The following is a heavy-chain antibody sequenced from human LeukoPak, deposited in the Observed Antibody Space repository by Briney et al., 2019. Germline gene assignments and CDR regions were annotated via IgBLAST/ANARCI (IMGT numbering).Heavy chain of an antibody. D-gene: IGHD3-22*01. V-gene: IGHV1-69*01. CDR3: ARVFYDSSGYYYYAFDI. J-gene: IGHJ3*02. CDR2: IIPIFGTA. CDR1: GGTFSSYA. Sequence: GASVKVSCKASGGTFSSYAISWVRQAPGQGLEWMGGIIPIFGTANYAQKFQGRVTITADESTSTAYMELSSLRSEDTAVYYCARVFYDSSGYYYYAFDIWGQGTMLTVSS.